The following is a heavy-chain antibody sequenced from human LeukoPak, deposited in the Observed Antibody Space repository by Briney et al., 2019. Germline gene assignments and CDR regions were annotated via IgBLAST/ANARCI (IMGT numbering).Heavy chain of an antibody. CDR2: ISGSGGST. V-gene: IGHV3-23*01. CDR3: ARENYGDPVYGMDV. Sequence: PGGSLRLSCAASGFTFSSYAMSWVRQAPGKGLEWVSAISGSGGSTYYADSVKGRFTISRDNSKNTLYLQMNSLRAEDTAVYYCARENYGDPVYGMDVWGQGTTVTVSS. J-gene: IGHJ6*02. D-gene: IGHD4-17*01. CDR1: GFTFSSYA.